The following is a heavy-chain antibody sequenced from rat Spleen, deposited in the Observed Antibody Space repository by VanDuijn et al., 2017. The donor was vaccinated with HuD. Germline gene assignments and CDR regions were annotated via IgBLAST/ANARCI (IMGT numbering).Heavy chain of an antibody. CDR3: ARHGYSGPFDY. J-gene: IGHJ2*01. CDR1: GFTFSDYA. Sequence: EVQLVESGGGLVQPGRSLKLSCAASGFTFSDYAMAWVRQAPKKGLEWVATIIYDGSSTYYRDSVKGRFTISRNNAKSTLYLQMDNLRSEDTATYYCARHGYSGPFDYWGQGVMVTVSS. D-gene: IGHD1-1*01. V-gene: IGHV5-17*01. CDR2: IIYDGSST.